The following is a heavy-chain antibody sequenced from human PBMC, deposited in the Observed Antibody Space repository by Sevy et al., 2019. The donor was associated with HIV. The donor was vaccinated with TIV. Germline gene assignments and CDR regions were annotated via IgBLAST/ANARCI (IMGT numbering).Heavy chain of an antibody. CDR1: GGSITSLY. CDR3: AGENAWGRGYS. J-gene: IGHJ4*02. V-gene: IGHV4-59*08. Sequence: SETLSLTCTVSGGSITSLYWNWIRQPPGKGLDWIANIYYNGHINYNPSLNSRVTLSLDTSKNQFSLRLSSVTAADTAMYYCAGENAWGRGYSWGQGTLVTVSS. CDR2: IYYNGHI. D-gene: IGHD1-26*01.